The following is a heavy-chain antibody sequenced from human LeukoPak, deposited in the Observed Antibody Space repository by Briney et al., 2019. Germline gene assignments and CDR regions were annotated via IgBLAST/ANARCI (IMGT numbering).Heavy chain of an antibody. CDR1: GFTITTYA. J-gene: IGHJ4*02. V-gene: IGHV3-23*01. CDR3: ARAQGALDY. Sequence: PGGSLRLSCAASGFTITTYAVNWVRQAPGKGLEWVSGIGGGGTEYYADSVKGRFIISSDSSQNLVHSQMNSLTVEDTAVYYCARAQGALDYWGQGTLVTVSS. CDR2: IGGGGTE. D-gene: IGHD1-26*01.